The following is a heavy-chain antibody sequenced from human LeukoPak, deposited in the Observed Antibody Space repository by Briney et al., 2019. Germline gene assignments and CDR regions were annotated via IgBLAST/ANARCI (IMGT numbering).Heavy chain of an antibody. CDR1: GYTFTSYD. CDR3: ARPLGYCSSTSCFFDY. V-gene: IGHV1-8*03. CDR2: MNPNSGNT. D-gene: IGHD2-2*01. Sequence: GASVKVSCKASGYTFTSYDISWVRQATGQGLEWMGWMNPNSGNTGYAQKFQGRVTITRNTSISTAYMELSSLRSEDTAVYYCARPLGYCSSTSCFFDYWGQGTLVTVSS. J-gene: IGHJ4*02.